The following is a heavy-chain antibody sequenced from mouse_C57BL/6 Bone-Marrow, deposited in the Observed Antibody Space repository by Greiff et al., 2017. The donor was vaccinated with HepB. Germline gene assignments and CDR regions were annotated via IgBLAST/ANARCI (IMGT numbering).Heavy chain of an antibody. V-gene: IGHV7-3*01. CDR1: GFTFTDYY. D-gene: IGHD1-1*01. CDR2: IRNKANGYTT. CDR3: ARALYYYGSSSWYFDY. Sequence: EVKLVASAGGLVQPGGSLRLSCAASGFTFTDYYMSWVRQPPGKALEWLGFIRNKANGYTTEYSASVKGRFTISRDNSQSILYLQMNALRAEDSATYCCARALYYYGSSSWYFDYWGQGTTLTVSS. J-gene: IGHJ2*01.